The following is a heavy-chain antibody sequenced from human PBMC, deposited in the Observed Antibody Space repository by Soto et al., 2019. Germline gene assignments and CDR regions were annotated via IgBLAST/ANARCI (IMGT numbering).Heavy chain of an antibody. CDR2: TSAFYGNS. D-gene: IGHD2-15*01. CDR3: ARLVVAGSPLDY. Sequence: QVHLVPSAAEVKKPGASVTVSCKASGYPFSSYGITWVRQAPGQGLEWMGWTSAFYGNSTYSEKFQGRVTMTIDTSTSTAYMDLTSLKSDDTAVYYCARLVVAGSPLDYWGQGTLVTVSS. V-gene: IGHV1-18*04. J-gene: IGHJ4*02. CDR1: GYPFSSYG.